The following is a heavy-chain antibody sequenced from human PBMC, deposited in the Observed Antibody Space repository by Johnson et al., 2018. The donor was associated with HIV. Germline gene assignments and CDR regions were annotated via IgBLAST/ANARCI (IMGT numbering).Heavy chain of an antibody. J-gene: IGHJ3*02. V-gene: IGHV3-30*14. CDR2: ISYDGNNK. D-gene: IGHD1-20*01. CDR3: ARGITGNRGDAFDI. CDR1: GFSFGSYA. Sequence: QVQLVESGGGVVQPGRSLRLSCAASGFSFGSYAMHWVRQAPGKGLEWVAVISYDGNNKYYADSVKGRFTISRDNSKNTLYLQMGSLRAEDMAVYYCARGITGNRGDAFDIWGQGTMVTVSS.